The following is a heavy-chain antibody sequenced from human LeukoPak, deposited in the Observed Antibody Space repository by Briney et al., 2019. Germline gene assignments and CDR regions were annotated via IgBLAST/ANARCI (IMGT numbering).Heavy chain of an antibody. CDR3: ARDSVSGTTLDAFDI. V-gene: IGHV1-46*01. D-gene: IGHD3-10*01. CDR1: GYTFTSYY. J-gene: IGHJ3*02. Sequence: EASVKVSCKASGYTFTSYYMHWVRQAPGQGLEWMGIINPSGGSTSYAQKFQGRVTVTRDTSTSTVYMELSSLRSEDTAVYYCARDSVSGTTLDAFDIWGQGTMVTVSS. CDR2: INPSGGST.